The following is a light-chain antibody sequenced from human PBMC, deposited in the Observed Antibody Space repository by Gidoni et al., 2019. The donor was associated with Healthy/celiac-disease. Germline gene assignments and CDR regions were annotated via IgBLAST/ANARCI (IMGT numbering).Light chain of an antibody. J-gene: IGKJ1*01. CDR1: QSVLYSSNNKNY. CDR3: QQYYSTPGT. Sequence: DIVMTQSPDSLAVSLGERATINCKSSQSVLYSSNNKNYLAWYQQKPGQPPKLLIYWASTRESGVPDRFSCSGSGTDFTLTISSLQAEDVAVYYCQQYYSTPGTFGQXTKVEIK. CDR2: WAS. V-gene: IGKV4-1*01.